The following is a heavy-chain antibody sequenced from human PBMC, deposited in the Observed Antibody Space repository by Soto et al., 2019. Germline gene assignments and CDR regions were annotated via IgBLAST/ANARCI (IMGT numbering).Heavy chain of an antibody. CDR1: GFTFSSYG. CDR3: ARERSGWYYFDY. D-gene: IGHD6-19*01. Sequence: GGSLRLSCAASGFTFSSYGMHWVRQAPGKGLEWVAVIWYDGSNKYYADSVKGRFTISRDNSKNTLYLQMNSLRAEDTAVYYCARERSGWYYFDYWGQGTLVTVSS. V-gene: IGHV3-33*01. J-gene: IGHJ4*02. CDR2: IWYDGSNK.